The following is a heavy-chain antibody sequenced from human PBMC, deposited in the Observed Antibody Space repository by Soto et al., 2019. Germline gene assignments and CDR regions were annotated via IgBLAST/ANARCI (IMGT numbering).Heavy chain of an antibody. J-gene: IGHJ4*02. CDR2: ISGSGGST. V-gene: IGHV3-23*01. Sequence: EVQLLESGGGLVQPGGSLRLSCAASGFTFSSYAMSWVRQAPGKGLEWVSAISGSGGSTYYADSVKGRFTISRDNSKNPLYLKMNSRRAEDTAVYSCAKERGRVGAKISDYGGQGPLVTVPP. CDR3: AKERGRVGAKISDY. D-gene: IGHD1-26*01. CDR1: GFTFSSYA.